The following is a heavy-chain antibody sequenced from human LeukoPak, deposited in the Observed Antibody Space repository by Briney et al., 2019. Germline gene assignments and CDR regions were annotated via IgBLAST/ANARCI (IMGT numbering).Heavy chain of an antibody. D-gene: IGHD3-22*01. CDR1: GASITSSSYF. V-gene: IGHV4-39*01. Sequence: SETLSLTCTVSGASITSSSYFWGWIRQAPGKGLEWIGTIYYSGSTYYSPSLKSRVTISVDTSKNQFSLKLSSVTAADTAVYYCARHLRRKYYYDSSGYSGFDPWGQGTLVTVSS. CDR3: ARHLRRKYYYDSSGYSGFDP. CDR2: IYYSGST. J-gene: IGHJ5*02.